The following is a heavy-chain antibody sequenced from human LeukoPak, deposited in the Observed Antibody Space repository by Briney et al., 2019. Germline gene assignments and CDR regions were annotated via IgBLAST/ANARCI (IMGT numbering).Heavy chain of an antibody. CDR3: ARVATAKYYYDSSGLYPGY. Sequence: GGSLRLSCAVPGFTFSDYWMSWVRQAPGKGLEWVANINQHESEKYYVDSVKGRFTVSRDNAKSLLYLQMNRLRAEDTAVYYCARVATAKYYYDSSGLYPGYWGQGTLVTVSS. CDR2: INQHESEK. D-gene: IGHD3-22*01. CDR1: GFTFSDYW. J-gene: IGHJ4*02. V-gene: IGHV3-7*01.